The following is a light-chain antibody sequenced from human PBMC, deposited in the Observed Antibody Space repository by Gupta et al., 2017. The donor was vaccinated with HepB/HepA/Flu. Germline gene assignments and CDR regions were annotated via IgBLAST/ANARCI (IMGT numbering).Light chain of an antibody. CDR3: RQTLQTLLT. CDR2: LGS. Sequence: IVMTQSPLSLPVTPGEPASISCRSSQSLLHSDGYNYLDWYLQKPGQSPQLLIYLGSNRASGVPDRFSGSGSGTDFTLKISRVEAEDVGVYYCRQTLQTLLTFGGGTKVEIK. V-gene: IGKV2-28*01. CDR1: QSLLHSDGYNY. J-gene: IGKJ4*01.